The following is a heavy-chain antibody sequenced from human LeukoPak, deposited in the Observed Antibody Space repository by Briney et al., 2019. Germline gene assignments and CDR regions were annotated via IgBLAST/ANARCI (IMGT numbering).Heavy chain of an antibody. V-gene: IGHV4-61*01. CDR2: IYYSGST. Sequence: SETLSLTCTVSGGSVSSGSYYWSWIRQPPGKGLEWIGYIYYSGSTNYNPSLKSRVTISVDTSKNQFSLKLSSVTAADTAVYYCARAHKLLNFDYWGQGTLATVSS. J-gene: IGHJ4*02. D-gene: IGHD1-7*01. CDR3: ARAHKLLNFDY. CDR1: GGSVSSGSYY.